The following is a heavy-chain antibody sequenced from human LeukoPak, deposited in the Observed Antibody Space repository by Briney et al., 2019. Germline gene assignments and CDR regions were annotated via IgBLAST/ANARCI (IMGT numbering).Heavy chain of an antibody. V-gene: IGHV3-7*01. CDR1: GFTFSSYW. D-gene: IGHD6-13*01. CDR3: ARRIAAAAAPYYFDY. Sequence: GGSLRLSCAASGFTFSSYWMKWARQAPGKGLEWVASINHNGNVNYYVDSVKGRFTISRDNAKNTLYLQMNSLRAEDTAVYYCARRIAAAAAPYYFDYWGQGTLVTVSS. CDR2: INHNGNVN. J-gene: IGHJ4*02.